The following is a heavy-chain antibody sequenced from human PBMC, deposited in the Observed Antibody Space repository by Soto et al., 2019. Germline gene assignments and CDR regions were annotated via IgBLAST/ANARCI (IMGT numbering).Heavy chain of an antibody. CDR3: ARKGYSSSNHGDY. CDR2: INPNSGGT. CDR1: GYTFTGYY. J-gene: IGHJ4*02. Sequence: ASVKVSCKASGYTFTGYYMHWVRQAPGQGLEWMGWINPNSGGTNYAQKFQGRVTMTRDTSISTAYMELSRLRSDDTAVYYCARKGYSSSNHGDYWGQGTLVTVSS. V-gene: IGHV1-2*02. D-gene: IGHD6-6*01.